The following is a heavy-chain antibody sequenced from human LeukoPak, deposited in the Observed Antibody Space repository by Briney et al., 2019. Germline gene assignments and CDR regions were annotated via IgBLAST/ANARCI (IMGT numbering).Heavy chain of an antibody. CDR1: GGSISSYY. D-gene: IGHD3-3*01. J-gene: IGHJ5*02. Sequence: SETLSLTCTVSGGSISSYYWSWIRQPPGKGLEWIGYIYTSGSTNYNPSLKSRVTISVDTSENQFSLKLSSVTAADTAVYYCARHETYYDFWSGYYGWFDPWGQGTLVTVSS. CDR2: IYTSGST. CDR3: ARHETYYDFWSGYYGWFDP. V-gene: IGHV4-4*09.